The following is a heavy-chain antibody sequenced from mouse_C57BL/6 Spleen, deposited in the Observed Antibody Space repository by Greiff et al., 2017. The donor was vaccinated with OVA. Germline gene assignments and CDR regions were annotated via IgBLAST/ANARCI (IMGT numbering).Heavy chain of an antibody. V-gene: IGHV5-17*01. J-gene: IGHJ3*01. Sequence: EVHLVESGGGLVKPGGSLKLSCAASGFTFSDYGMHWVRQAPEKGLEWVAYISSGSSTIYYADTVKGRFTISRDNAKNTLFLQMTSLRSEDTAMYYCARGYDGYYGWFAYWGQGTLVTVSA. CDR3: ARGYDGYYGWFAY. CDR2: ISSGSSTI. D-gene: IGHD2-3*01. CDR1: GFTFSDYG.